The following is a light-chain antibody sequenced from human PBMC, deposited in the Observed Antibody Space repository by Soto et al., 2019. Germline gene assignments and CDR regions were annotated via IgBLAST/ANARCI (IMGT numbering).Light chain of an antibody. CDR3: QSYDSKLSGGF. CDR1: SSNIGAGFD. Sequence: QSVLTQPPSVSGAPGQMVTISCTGSSSNIGAGFDVHWYQQLPETAPKLLIYGDTTRPSVVPDRFSGSKSVTSASLAITGLQAEDEADYYFQSYDSKLSGGFFGGGTQLTVL. J-gene: IGLJ2*01. CDR2: GDT. V-gene: IGLV1-40*01.